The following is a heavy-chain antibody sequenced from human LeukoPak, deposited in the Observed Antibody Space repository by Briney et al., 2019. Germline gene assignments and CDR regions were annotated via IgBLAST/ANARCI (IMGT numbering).Heavy chain of an antibody. CDR2: IWYDGSNK. D-gene: IGHD4-23*01. CDR3: AREGPRGNSQFDY. CDR1: GFTFSSYG. Sequence: GGSLRLSCVASGFTFSSYGMHWVRQVPGKGLEWVALIWYDGSNKYYSDSVKGRFTISRDNSKNTLYLQMNSLRAEDTAVYYCAREGPRGNSQFDYWGQGTLVTVSS. V-gene: IGHV3-33*01. J-gene: IGHJ4*02.